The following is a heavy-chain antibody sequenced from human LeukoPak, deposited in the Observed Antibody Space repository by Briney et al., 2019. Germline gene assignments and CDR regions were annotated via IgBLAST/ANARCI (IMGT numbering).Heavy chain of an antibody. CDR1: GFTVSSNY. V-gene: IGHV3-53*01. CDR3: ALQDSSGYIDY. J-gene: IGHJ4*02. CDR2: IYSGGST. Sequence: GGSLRLSCAASGFTVSSNYMSWVRQAPGKGLEWVSVIYSGGSTYYADSVKGRFTISRDNSKNTLYLQMNGLRAEDTAVYYCALQDSSGYIDYWGQGTLVTVSS. D-gene: IGHD3-22*01.